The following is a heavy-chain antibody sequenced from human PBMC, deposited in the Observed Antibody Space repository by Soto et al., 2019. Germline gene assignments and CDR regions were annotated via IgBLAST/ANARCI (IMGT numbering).Heavy chain of an antibody. V-gene: IGHV4-34*01. CDR2: INHSGST. CDR3: ARGLVTIFGVVIISDCYGSGRSVGMDV. J-gene: IGHJ6*02. CDR1: GGSFSGYY. Sequence: PSETLSLTCAVYGGSFSGYYWSWIRQPPGKGLEWIGEINHSGSTNYNPSLKSRVTISVDTSKNQFSLKLSSVTAADTAVYSRARGLVTIFGVVIISDCYGSGRSVGMDVWGQGTTVTLSS. D-gene: IGHD3-3*01.